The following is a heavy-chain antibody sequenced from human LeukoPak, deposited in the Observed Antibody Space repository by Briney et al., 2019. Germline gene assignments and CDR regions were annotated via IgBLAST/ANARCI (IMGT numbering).Heavy chain of an antibody. Sequence: GGSLRLSCAASGFTFSSYWVSWVRQAPGKGLERVANIKQDGSEKYYVDSVKGRFTISRDNAKNSLYLQMNSLRAEDTAVYYCASQTYYDILTGLFDYWGQGTLVTVSS. CDR1: GFTFSSYW. V-gene: IGHV3-7*03. D-gene: IGHD3-9*01. CDR3: ASQTYYDILTGLFDY. CDR2: IKQDGSEK. J-gene: IGHJ4*02.